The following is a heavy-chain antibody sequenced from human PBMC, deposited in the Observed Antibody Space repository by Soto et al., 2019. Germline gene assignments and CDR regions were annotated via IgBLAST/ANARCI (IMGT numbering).Heavy chain of an antibody. CDR2: IFYSGST. Sequence: PSETLSLTCSVSGGSISSYYWSWIRQPPGKGLEWIGYIFYSGSTNQSPSLKSRVTISVDTSKNQFSLKLRSVTAVDTAVYYCARTALGLFDPWGQGTLVTVSS. CDR1: GGSISSYY. V-gene: IGHV4-59*01. J-gene: IGHJ5*02. D-gene: IGHD2-21*02. CDR3: ARTALGLFDP.